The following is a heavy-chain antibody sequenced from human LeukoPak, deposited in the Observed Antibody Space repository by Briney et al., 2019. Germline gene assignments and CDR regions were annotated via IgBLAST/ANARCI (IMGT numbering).Heavy chain of an antibody. J-gene: IGHJ4*02. CDR2: IGGSDGNT. D-gene: IGHD6-19*01. CDR1: GFTFSSYA. V-gene: IGHV3-23*01. Sequence: PGGSLRLSCAASGFTFSSYAMSWVRQAPGEGLEWVSTIGGSDGNTYYADSVKGRFTISRDNSENSLYLQMNSLRAEDTAVYYCARSGWYSFDYWGQGTLVTVSS. CDR3: ARSGWYSFDY.